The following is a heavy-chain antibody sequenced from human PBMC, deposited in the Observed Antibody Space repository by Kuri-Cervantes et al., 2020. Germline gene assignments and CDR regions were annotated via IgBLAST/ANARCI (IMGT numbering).Heavy chain of an antibody. Sequence: GGSLRLSCAASGFTFSSYDMHWVRQATGKGLEWVSAIGTAGDTYYPSSVKGRFTISRENAKNSLYLQMNSLRAGDTTVYYCAKEEWGYGDYGEDGVDYWGQGTLVTVSS. CDR3: AKEEWGYGDYGEDGVDY. CDR2: IGTAGDT. J-gene: IGHJ4*02. D-gene: IGHD4-17*01. V-gene: IGHV3-13*01. CDR1: GFTFSSYD.